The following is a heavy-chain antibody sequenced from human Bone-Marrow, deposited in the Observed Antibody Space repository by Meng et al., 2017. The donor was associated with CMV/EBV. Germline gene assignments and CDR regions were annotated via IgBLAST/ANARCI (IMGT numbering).Heavy chain of an antibody. D-gene: IGHD3-3*01. V-gene: IGHV3-48*04. J-gene: IGHJ4*02. CDR3: ARGKDPTYYDFWSGYYGFDY. CDR1: GLIFSSYS. Sequence: GESLKISCAASGLIFSSYSMNWVRQAPGKGLEWVSYISSSSSTIYYADSVKGRFTISRDNAKNSLYLQMNSLRAEDTAVYYCARGKDPTYYDFWSGYYGFDYWGQGTLVTVSS. CDR2: ISSSSSTI.